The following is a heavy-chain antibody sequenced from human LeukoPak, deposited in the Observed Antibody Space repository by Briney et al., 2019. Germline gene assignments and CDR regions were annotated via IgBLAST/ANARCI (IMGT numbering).Heavy chain of an antibody. Sequence: SETLSLTCTVSGGSISSYYWSWIRQPPGKGLEWIGYIYYSGSTNYNPSLKSRVTISVDTSKNQFSLKLSSVTAADTAVYYCARAYSGCPIDWFDPWGQGTLVTVSS. V-gene: IGHV4-59*01. CDR2: IYYSGST. J-gene: IGHJ5*02. CDR1: GGSISSYY. CDR3: ARAYSGCPIDWFDP. D-gene: IGHD5-12*01.